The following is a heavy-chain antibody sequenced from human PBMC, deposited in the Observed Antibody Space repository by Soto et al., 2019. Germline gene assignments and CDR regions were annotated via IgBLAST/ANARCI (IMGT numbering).Heavy chain of an antibody. CDR2: IYYSGST. Sequence: SETLSLTCTVSGGSISSYYWSWIRQPPGKGLEWIGYIYYSGSTNYNPSLKSRVTISVDTSKNQFSLQLNSVTPEDTAVYYCARDLWGRGWRGTDSFDIWGQGTMVTVSS. CDR3: ARDLWGRGWRGTDSFDI. J-gene: IGHJ3*02. D-gene: IGHD6-19*01. CDR1: GGSISSYY. V-gene: IGHV4-59*12.